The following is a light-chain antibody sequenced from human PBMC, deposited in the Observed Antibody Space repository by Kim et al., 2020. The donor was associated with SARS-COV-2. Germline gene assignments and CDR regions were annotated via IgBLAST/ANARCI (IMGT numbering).Light chain of an antibody. V-gene: IGLV2-11*03. CDR1: SRAVGSYNY. J-gene: IGLJ3*02. CDR2: DVP. Sequence: GQSVTISCTGTSRAVGSYNYVSRYQQYPGKVPKLMIHDVPKRPSGVPDRFSGAKTGNTASLTVSGLQAEDEADYYCCSYAGSNIGVFGGGTQLTVL. CDR3: CSYAGSNIGV.